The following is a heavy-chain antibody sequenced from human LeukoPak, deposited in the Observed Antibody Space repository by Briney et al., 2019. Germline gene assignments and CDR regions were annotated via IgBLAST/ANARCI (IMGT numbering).Heavy chain of an antibody. CDR3: ARDFGFSPSSGYSFDY. J-gene: IGHJ4*02. V-gene: IGHV3-33*01. D-gene: IGHD3-22*01. Sequence: GGSLRLSCAASGFIFSRYGMHWVRQAPGKGLEWVAVIWYDGSNRQYADSVKGRFTISRDNSKNTLYLQMNSLRAEDTAVYYCARDFGFSPSSGYSFDYWGQGTLVTVSS. CDR1: GFIFSRYG. CDR2: IWYDGSNR.